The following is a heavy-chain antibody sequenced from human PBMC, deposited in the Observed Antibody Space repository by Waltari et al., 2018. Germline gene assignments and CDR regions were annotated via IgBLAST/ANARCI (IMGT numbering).Heavy chain of an antibody. J-gene: IGHJ4*02. CDR1: GGSISSSTYY. CDR2: IYYSGGT. Sequence: QLQLQESGPGLVKPSETLSLTCTVSGGSISSSTYYWGWIRQPPGKGLEWSGSIYYSGGTDYSPSLKSRVTMSVDTSKSQLSLKMSDVTAADTAVYYCARLFSGTRPPDYWGQGTLVTVSS. CDR3: ARLFSGTRPPDY. V-gene: IGHV4-39*01. D-gene: IGHD6-25*01.